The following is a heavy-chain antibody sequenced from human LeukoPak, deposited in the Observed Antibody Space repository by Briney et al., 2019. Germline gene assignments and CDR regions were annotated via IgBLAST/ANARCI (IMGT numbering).Heavy chain of an antibody. CDR3: ARDLGDYGGNSWFDY. Sequence: GGSLRLSCAASGFTFSSYWMHWVRQAPGKGLEWVSAISGSGGSTYYADSVKGRFTISRDNSKNTLYLQMNSPRAEDTAVYYCARDLGDYGGNSWFDYWGQGTLVTVSS. J-gene: IGHJ4*02. CDR2: ISGSGGST. CDR1: GFTFSSYW. D-gene: IGHD4-23*01. V-gene: IGHV3-23*01.